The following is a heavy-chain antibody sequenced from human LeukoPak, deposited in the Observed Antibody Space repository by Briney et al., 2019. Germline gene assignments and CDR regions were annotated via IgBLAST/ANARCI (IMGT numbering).Heavy chain of an antibody. CDR1: GFTFSDYY. V-gene: IGHV3-11*03. J-gene: IGHJ4*02. Sequence: KPGGSLRLSCAASGFTFSDYYMGWIRQAPGKGLEWVSYITSSSSYTNYADSVKGRFAISRDNAKSSLYLQMNSLRAEDTAVYYCARLVSSGWSFFDYWGQGTLVTVSS. CDR3: ARLVSSGWSFFDY. D-gene: IGHD6-19*01. CDR2: ITSSSSYT.